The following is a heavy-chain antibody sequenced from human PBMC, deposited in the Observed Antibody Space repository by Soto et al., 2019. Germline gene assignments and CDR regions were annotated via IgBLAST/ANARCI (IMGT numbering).Heavy chain of an antibody. CDR1: GFSLSSTRVA. CDR2: IYWDDDK. CDR3: AHSVVAGLGYYFDY. D-gene: IGHD6-19*01. J-gene: IGHJ4*02. V-gene: IGHV2-5*02. Sequence: QITLKESGPPLVKPTQTLTLTCTFSGFSLSSTRVAVGWIRQPPGKALEWLALIYWDDDKRYSPFLKSRLTLXXXTXXHPVVLTMTTMDPVDTATYYCAHSVVAGLGYYFDYWGQGTLVTVSS.